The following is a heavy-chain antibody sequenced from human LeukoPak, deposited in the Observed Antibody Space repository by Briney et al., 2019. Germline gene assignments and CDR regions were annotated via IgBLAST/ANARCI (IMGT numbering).Heavy chain of an antibody. CDR3: AKAATYFYGSVTYDWFES. J-gene: IGHJ5*01. Sequence: GGSLRLSCAASGFTFDEYAMHWVRQAPGKGLMWVSRIESNGLTLYADSVRDRFTISRDNGKNTIYLQMNSLRVDDTAIYYCAKAATYFYGSVTYDWFESWGQGTLVTVSS. D-gene: IGHD3-10*01. CDR1: GFTFDEYA. CDR2: IESNGLT. V-gene: IGHV3-74*01.